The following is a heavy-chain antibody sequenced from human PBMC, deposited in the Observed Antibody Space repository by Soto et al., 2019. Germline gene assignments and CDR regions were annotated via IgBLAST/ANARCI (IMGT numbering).Heavy chain of an antibody. CDR3: VIHAAAAGLHLFDD. CDR2: MYRSGST. J-gene: IGHJ4*02. V-gene: IGHV4-39*01. CDR1: GGSISSSDYY. Sequence: SSETLSLTCTVSGGSISSSDYYWGWIRQPPGKGLEWIGSMYRSGSTYYNPSLKSRITISVDTSKNQFSLKLSSVTAADTAVYYCVIHAAAAGLHLFDDWGQRTPVTVSS. D-gene: IGHD6-13*01.